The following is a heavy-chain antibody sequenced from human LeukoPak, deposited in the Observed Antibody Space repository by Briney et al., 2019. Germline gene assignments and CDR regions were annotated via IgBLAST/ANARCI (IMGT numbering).Heavy chain of an antibody. J-gene: IGHJ4*02. CDR2: ISAYNANT. CDR3: AREIAAAGNFDY. D-gene: IGHD6-13*01. CDR1: GYTFTSYG. Sequence: ASVKVSCKASGYTFTSYGISWVRQATGQGLEWMGWISAYNANTNYAQKLQGRVTMTTDTSTSTAYMELRSLRSDDTAVYYCAREIAAAGNFDYWGQGTLVTVSS. V-gene: IGHV1-18*01.